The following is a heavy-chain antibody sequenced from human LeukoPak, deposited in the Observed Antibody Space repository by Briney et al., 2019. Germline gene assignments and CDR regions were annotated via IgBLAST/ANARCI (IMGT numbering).Heavy chain of an antibody. D-gene: IGHD6-19*01. CDR2: ITYDGSKK. CDR1: GFTFSSYT. J-gene: IGHJ4*02. V-gene: IGHV3-30*09. Sequence: PGGSLRLSCAASGFTFSSYTMHWVRQAPGKGLEWVAVITYDGSKKYYADSVKGRFAISRDNSKNTLYLQMNSLRAEDTAVYYCARGGDSSDCDYWGQGTLVTVSS. CDR3: ARGGDSSDCDY.